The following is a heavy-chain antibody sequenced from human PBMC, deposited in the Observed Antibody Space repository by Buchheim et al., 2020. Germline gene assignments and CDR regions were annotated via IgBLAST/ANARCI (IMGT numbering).Heavy chain of an antibody. V-gene: IGHV4-31*03. Sequence: QVQLQESGPGLVKPSQTLSLTCTVSGGSISSGGYYWSWIRQHPGKGLEWIGYIYYSGSTYYNPSLKSRVTISVATYKNRFSLKLSSVTAADTAVYYCARYPALAYCGGDCYSTYSFDYWGQGTL. CDR2: IYYSGST. CDR1: GGSISSGGYY. J-gene: IGHJ4*02. CDR3: ARYPALAYCGGDCYSTYSFDY. D-gene: IGHD2-21*02.